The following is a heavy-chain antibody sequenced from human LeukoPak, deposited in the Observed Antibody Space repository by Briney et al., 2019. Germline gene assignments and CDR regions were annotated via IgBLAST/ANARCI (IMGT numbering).Heavy chain of an antibody. V-gene: IGHV5-51*01. J-gene: IGHJ5*02. Sequence: GESLKISCNGSKDTFDNYWIGWVRQMPGKGLEWMGIIYPGDSDTRYSPSFQGQVTISADKSISTAYLQWSSLKASDTAMYYCARHGPNYYDRVTWGQGTLVTVSS. D-gene: IGHD3-22*01. CDR2: IYPGDSDT. CDR3: ARHGPNYYDRVT. CDR1: KDTFDNYW.